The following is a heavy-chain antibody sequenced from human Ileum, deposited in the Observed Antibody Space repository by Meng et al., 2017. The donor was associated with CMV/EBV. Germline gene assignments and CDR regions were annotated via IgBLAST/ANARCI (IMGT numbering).Heavy chain of an antibody. D-gene: IGHD3-10*01. V-gene: IGHV4-30-4*08. Sequence: QVHVPEPGPGLVHPSHPPSLTCTVSGGSISSGDYWWSWSRQPPGMGLEWIGYISYSGSTYYNPSLRSRVTVSVDTSNNQFSLDLRSGTAADTAVYYCARAVAGWYFDLWGRGTLVTVSS. CDR1: GGSISSGDYW. J-gene: IGHJ2*01. CDR3: ARAVAGWYFDL. CDR2: ISYSGST.